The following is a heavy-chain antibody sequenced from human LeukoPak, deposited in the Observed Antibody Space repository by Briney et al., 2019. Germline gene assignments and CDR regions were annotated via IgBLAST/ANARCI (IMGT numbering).Heavy chain of an antibody. D-gene: IGHD1-26*01. CDR3: TRTSPGIPLDF. V-gene: IGHV4-34*01. CDR1: GVSFSGYY. CDR2: ISHSGRT. J-gene: IGHJ4*02. Sequence: PSETLSLTRAVSGVSFSGYYWSWIRLPPGKGPEWIGEISHSGRTSYNPSLKGRVTISLDTSMNHFSLNLRFVTAAGTAVYYCTRTSPGIPLDFWGQGTLVTVSS.